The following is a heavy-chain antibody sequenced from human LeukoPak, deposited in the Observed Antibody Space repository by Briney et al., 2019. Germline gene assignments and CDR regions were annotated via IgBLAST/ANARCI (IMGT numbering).Heavy chain of an antibody. V-gene: IGHV3-21*04. D-gene: IGHD3-10*01. CDR1: GFTFSSYS. J-gene: IGHJ6*03. CDR3: ATRGRFGEFKYYMDV. Sequence: GGSLRLSCAASGFTFSSYSMNWVRQAPGKGLEWVSSISSSSSYIYYADSVKGRFTISRDNAKNSLYLQMNSLRAEDTAVYYCATRGRFGEFKYYMDVWGKGTTVTISS. CDR2: ISSSSSYI.